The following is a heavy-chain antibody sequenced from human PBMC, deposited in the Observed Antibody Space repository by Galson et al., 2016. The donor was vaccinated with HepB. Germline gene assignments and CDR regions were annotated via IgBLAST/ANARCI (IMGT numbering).Heavy chain of an antibody. CDR2: ISYDGDNK. CDR1: KFTFSNYA. D-gene: IGHD5-24*01. J-gene: IGHJ3*01. V-gene: IGHV3-30-3*01. CDR3: AAGAGCVEDY. Sequence: SLRLSCAASKFTFSNYAMHWVRQAPGRGLEWVALISYDGDNKYYAESVKGRFTISRDNAKNTLYLEMNSLGAEDTAVYYCAAGAGCVEDYWGQGTMVTVSS.